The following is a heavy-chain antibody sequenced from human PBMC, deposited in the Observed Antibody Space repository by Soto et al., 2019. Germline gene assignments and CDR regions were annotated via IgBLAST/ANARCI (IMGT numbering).Heavy chain of an antibody. Sequence: QVQLVQSGAEVKKPGSSVKVSCKASGGTFSSYTISWVRQAPGQGLEWMGRIIPTLGIANYARKFQGRVTITADKSTSTAYMELSSLISEDTAVYYCASYDWNDVENWFDPWGQGTLVTVSS. J-gene: IGHJ5*02. CDR3: ASYDWNDVENWFDP. V-gene: IGHV1-69*02. CDR2: IIPTLGIA. D-gene: IGHD1-1*01. CDR1: GGTFSSYT.